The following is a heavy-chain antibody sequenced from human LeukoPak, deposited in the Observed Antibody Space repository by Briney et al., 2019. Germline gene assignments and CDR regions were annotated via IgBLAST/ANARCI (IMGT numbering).Heavy chain of an antibody. V-gene: IGHV3-23*01. CDR1: GFTFTIYT. CDR3: AKKPRWDVEQDI. D-gene: IGHD5-24*01. J-gene: IGHJ4*02. CDR2: INHTDGTT. Sequence: GGSLSLSCAASGFTFTIYTITWVRQAPGKGLEWVSDINHTDGTTNYADSVKGRFTISRDNSHNTLYLQMNSLRVEDTARYSCAKKPRWDVEQDIWGQGTLVTVSS.